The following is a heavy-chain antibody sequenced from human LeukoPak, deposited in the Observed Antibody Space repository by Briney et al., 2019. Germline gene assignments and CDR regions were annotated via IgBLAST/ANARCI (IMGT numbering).Heavy chain of an antibody. CDR3: AKDFTPDGIWDIDY. CDR2: IYGGGSGST. V-gene: IGHV3-23*01. J-gene: IGHJ4*02. Sequence: GGSLRLSCVASGFTFSKYTMSWVRQAPGKGLEWVSGIYGGGSGSTFYAESVKGRFTISRDNSRNTLYLQMNSLRVEDTAIYYCAKDFTPDGIWDIDYWGRGTLITVSS. CDR1: GFTFSKYT. D-gene: IGHD1-14*01.